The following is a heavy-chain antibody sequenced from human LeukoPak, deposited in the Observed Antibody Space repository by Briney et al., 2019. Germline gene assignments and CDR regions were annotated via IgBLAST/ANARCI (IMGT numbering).Heavy chain of an antibody. J-gene: IGHJ5*02. CDR1: GFPFSSYA. CDR2: IGSGGGSI. Sequence: GGSLRLSCAASGFPFSSYAMSWFRQAPGRGLEWVSVIGSGGGSIYYADSVKGRFTISRDNSKSTLLLQMNSLRAEDSAIYYCARPGITVAGTRWFDPWGQGTLVTVSS. V-gene: IGHV3-23*01. D-gene: IGHD6-19*01. CDR3: ARPGITVAGTRWFDP.